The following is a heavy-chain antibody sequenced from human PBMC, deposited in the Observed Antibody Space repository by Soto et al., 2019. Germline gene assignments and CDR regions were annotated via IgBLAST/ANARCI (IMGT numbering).Heavy chain of an antibody. J-gene: IGHJ6*02. CDR1: GGTFSSYA. Sequence: GASVKVSCKASGGTFSSYAISWVRQAPGQGLEWMGGIIPIFGAANYAQKFQGRVTITADEYTSTAYMELSSLRSEDTAVYYCARAIMVATYGLDYYYGMDVWGQGTTVTVSS. D-gene: IGHD5-12*01. CDR3: ARAIMVATYGLDYYYGMDV. V-gene: IGHV1-69*13. CDR2: IIPIFGAA.